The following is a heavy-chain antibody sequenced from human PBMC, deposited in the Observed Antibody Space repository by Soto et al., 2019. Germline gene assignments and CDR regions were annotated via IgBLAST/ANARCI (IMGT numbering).Heavy chain of an antibody. CDR1: GFPFSSYA. CDR2: INGDSTTT. V-gene: IGHV3-48*02. CDR3: VRALSH. J-gene: IGHJ1*01. Sequence: DVQLVGYGGGLLQPGGSLRLSCVASGFPFSSYAMHWVRQAPGKGLEWILYINGDSTTTFYGESVKGRFTVSRDNAKSSVYMQMSSLRHEVTDFYYCVRALSHWGQGILVTVSS.